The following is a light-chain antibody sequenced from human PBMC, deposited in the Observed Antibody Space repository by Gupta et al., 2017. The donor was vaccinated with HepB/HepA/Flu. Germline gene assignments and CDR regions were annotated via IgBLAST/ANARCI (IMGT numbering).Light chain of an antibody. Sequence: DIQMTQSPSSLSASVGDRVTITCRASQSISSYLNWYQQKPGKAPKLLIYAASSWQSGVPSRFSGSGCGKDVTLTSSSRQQEDFATYYCQQNDSNGLFTFGHGTKVDIK. J-gene: IGKJ3*01. CDR2: AAS. CDR1: QSISSY. V-gene: IGKV1-39*01. CDR3: QQNDSNGLFT.